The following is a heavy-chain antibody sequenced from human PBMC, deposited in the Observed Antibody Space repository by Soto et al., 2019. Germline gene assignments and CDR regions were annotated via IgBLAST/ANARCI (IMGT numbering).Heavy chain of an antibody. Sequence: GGSLRLSCAASGFTFSSYAMSWVRQAPGKGLEWVSAISGSGGSTYYADSVKGRFTISRDNSKNTLYLQMNSLRAEDTAVYYCVKSRANDYGHFFDYWGQGTLVTVSS. CDR1: GFTFSSYA. V-gene: IGHV3-23*01. CDR2: ISGSGGST. CDR3: VKSRANDYGHFFDY. J-gene: IGHJ4*02. D-gene: IGHD4-17*01.